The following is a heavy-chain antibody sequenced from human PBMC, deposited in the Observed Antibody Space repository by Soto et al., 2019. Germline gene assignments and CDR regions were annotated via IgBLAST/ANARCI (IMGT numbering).Heavy chain of an antibody. Sequence: QLQLQESGPGLVKPSETLSLTCTVSGGSISSSSYYWGWIRQPPGKGLEWIGSIYYSGSTYYNPSPTSRVPISGDTSKNQFPLKLSSVTAADTAVYYCARPVSSAWVRGLNWFDPWGQGTLVTVSS. CDR3: ARPVSSAWVRGLNWFDP. CDR1: GGSISSSSYY. D-gene: IGHD3-10*01. CDR2: IYYSGST. V-gene: IGHV4-39*01. J-gene: IGHJ5*02.